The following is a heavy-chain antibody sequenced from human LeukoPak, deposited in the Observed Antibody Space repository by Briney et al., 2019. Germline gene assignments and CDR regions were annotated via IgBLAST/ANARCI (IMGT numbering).Heavy chain of an antibody. CDR2: INHSGST. D-gene: IGHD3-3*01. CDR1: GGSISSYY. J-gene: IGHJ4*02. CDR3: ARSDSDFWSGYYTFDY. Sequence: SETLSLTCTVSGGSISSYYWSWIRQPPGKGLEWIGEINHSGSTNYNPSLKSRVTISVDTSKNQFSLKLSSVTAADTAVYYCARSDSDFWSGYYTFDYWGQGTLVTVSS. V-gene: IGHV4-34*01.